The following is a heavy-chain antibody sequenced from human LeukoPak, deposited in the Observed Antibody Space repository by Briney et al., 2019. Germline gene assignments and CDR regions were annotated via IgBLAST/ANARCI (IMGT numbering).Heavy chain of an antibody. V-gene: IGHV4-59*01. CDR3: ARDRGIFGVDKYYYYGMDV. CDR1: GGSISSYY. D-gene: IGHD3-3*01. J-gene: IGHJ6*02. Sequence: SETLSLTCTVSGGSISSYYWSWIRQPPGKGLEWIGYIYYSGSTNYNPSLKSRVTISVDTSKNQFSLKLSSVTAADTAVYYCARDRGIFGVDKYYYYGMDVWGQGTTVTVSS. CDR2: IYYSGST.